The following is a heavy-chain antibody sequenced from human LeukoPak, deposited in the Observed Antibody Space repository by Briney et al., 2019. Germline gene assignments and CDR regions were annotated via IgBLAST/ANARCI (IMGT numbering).Heavy chain of an antibody. Sequence: ASVKVSCKASGYTFTGYYMHWVRQAPGQGLVWMGWINPDSGGTNYAQKFQGRVTMTRDTSISTAYMELSRLRSDDTAVYYCASGSYPYDAFDMWGQGTMVTVSS. CDR2: INPDSGGT. V-gene: IGHV1-2*02. D-gene: IGHD1-26*01. J-gene: IGHJ3*02. CDR3: ASGSYPYDAFDM. CDR1: GYTFTGYY.